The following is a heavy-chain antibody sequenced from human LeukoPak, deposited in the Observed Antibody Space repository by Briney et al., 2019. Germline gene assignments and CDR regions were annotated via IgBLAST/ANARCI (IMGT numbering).Heavy chain of an antibody. CDR1: GFTFSNYG. D-gene: IGHD6-19*01. Sequence: GGSLRLSCAASGFTFSNYGMHWVRQAPGQGLEWMGIINPGVGSTTYAQKFQGRVTVTRDTSTTTVYMELSSLRSEDTAVYYCARDRPKSVAVAGIGGYFDYWGQGTLVTVTS. CDR2: INPGVGST. CDR3: ARDRPKSVAVAGIGGYFDY. J-gene: IGHJ4*02. V-gene: IGHV1-46*01.